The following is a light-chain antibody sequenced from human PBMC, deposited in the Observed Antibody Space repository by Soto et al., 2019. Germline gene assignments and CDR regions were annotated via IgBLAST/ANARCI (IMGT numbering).Light chain of an antibody. CDR2: EVS. V-gene: IGLV2-8*01. CDR3: SSYAGSNTPYV. CDR1: SSDVANYNY. Sequence: QSALTQPPSASGSPGQSVTISCTGTSSDVANYNYVSWYQQHPGKAPKLMIYEVSKRPSGVPDRFSGSKSGNTASLTVSGLQAEDEADYYCSSYAGSNTPYVFGTGTKLTVL. J-gene: IGLJ1*01.